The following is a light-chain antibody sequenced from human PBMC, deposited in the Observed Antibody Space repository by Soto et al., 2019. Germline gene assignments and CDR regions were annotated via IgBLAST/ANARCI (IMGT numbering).Light chain of an antibody. CDR2: QVT. CDR1: SSDLAIYNY. Sequence: QSALTQPASVSGSPGQSITISCTGTSSDLAIYNYVSWYQQQPGKAPKLMIYQVTNRPSGVSNRFPGSRSGNTASLTISGLQAEDEADYYCSSYTDSSSYVFGTGTKVTVL. J-gene: IGLJ1*01. CDR3: SSYTDSSSYV. V-gene: IGLV2-14*01.